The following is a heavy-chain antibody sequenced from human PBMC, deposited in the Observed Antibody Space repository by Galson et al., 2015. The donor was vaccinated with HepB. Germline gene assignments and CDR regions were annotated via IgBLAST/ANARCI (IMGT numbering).Heavy chain of an antibody. CDR1: GFTFSNFA. Sequence: SLRLSCAASGFTFSNFAMSWVRQAPGKGLQWVSAISGSVGTTFYADSVKGRFAISRDNSRNMLYLQLNSLRIEDTALYYCAKDWIVGRPGHYFDSWGRGTLVTVSS. CDR3: AKDWIVGRPGHYFDS. V-gene: IGHV3-23*01. D-gene: IGHD2-21*01. CDR2: ISGSVGTT. J-gene: IGHJ4*02.